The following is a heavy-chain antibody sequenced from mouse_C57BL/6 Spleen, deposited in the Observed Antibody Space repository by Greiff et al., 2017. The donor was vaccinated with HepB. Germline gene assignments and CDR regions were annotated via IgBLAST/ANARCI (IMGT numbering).Heavy chain of an antibody. J-gene: IGHJ1*03. Sequence: EVMLVESGGGLVKPGGSLKLSCAASGFTFSDYGMHWVRQAPEKGLEWVAYISSGSSTIYYADTVKGRFTISRDNAKNTLFLQMTSLRSEDTAMYYCARGGAYYGRKNWYFDVWGTGTTVTVSS. CDR1: GFTFSDYG. V-gene: IGHV5-17*01. D-gene: IGHD2-10*01. CDR2: ISSGSSTI. CDR3: ARGGAYYGRKNWYFDV.